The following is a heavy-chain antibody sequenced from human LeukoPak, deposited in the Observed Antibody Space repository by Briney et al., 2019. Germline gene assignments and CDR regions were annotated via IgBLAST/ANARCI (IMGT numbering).Heavy chain of an antibody. V-gene: IGHV1-18*01. CDR1: GYTFTSYG. CDR3: ARDRRGTIFGVVTERPYYYYYYYMDV. D-gene: IGHD3-3*01. CDR2: ISAYNGNT. Sequence: HRASVKVSCKASGYTFTSYGISWVRQAPGQGLEWMGWISAYNGNTNYAQKLQGRVTMTTATSTSTAYMELRSLRSDDTAVYYCARDRRGTIFGVVTERPYYYYYYYMDVWGKGTTVTVSS. J-gene: IGHJ6*03.